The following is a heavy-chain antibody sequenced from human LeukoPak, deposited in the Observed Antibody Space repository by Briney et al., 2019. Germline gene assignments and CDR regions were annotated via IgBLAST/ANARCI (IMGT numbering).Heavy chain of an antibody. J-gene: IGHJ3*02. CDR3: ARAGITIFGVVIMPDAFDI. D-gene: IGHD3-3*01. V-gene: IGHV4-59*01. CDR2: IYYSGST. CDR1: GGSISSYY. Sequence: SETLSLTCTVSGGSISSYYWSWIRQPPGKGLEWIGYIYYSGSTNYNPSLKSRVTISVDTSKNQFSLKLSSVTAADTAVYYRARAGITIFGVVIMPDAFDIWGQGTMVTVSS.